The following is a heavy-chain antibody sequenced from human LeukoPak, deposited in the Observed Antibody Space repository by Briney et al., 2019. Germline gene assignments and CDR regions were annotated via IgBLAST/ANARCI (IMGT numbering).Heavy chain of an antibody. CDR3: ARDLGIVVVTGAFDI. J-gene: IGHJ3*02. CDR1: GFTFSSYG. D-gene: IGHD3-22*01. Sequence: GGSLRLSCAASGFTFSSYGMSWVRQAPGKGLEWVSSISSSSYIYYADSVKGRFTISRDNAKNSLYLQMNSLRAEDTAVYYCARDLGIVVVTGAFDIWGQGTMVTVSS. CDR2: ISSSSYI. V-gene: IGHV3-21*01.